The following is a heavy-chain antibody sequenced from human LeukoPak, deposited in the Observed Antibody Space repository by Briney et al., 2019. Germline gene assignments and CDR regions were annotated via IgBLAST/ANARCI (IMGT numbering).Heavy chain of an antibody. CDR1: GGSFSGYY. V-gene: IGHV4-34*01. CDR2: INHSGST. D-gene: IGHD6-13*01. CDR3: ATLSGYSSSWYKY. Sequence: PSETLSLTCAVYGGSFSGYYWSWIRQPPRKGLEWIGEINHSGSTNYNPSLKSRVTISVDTSKNQFSLKLSSVTAADTAVYYCATLSGYSSSWYKYWGQGTLVTVSS. J-gene: IGHJ4*02.